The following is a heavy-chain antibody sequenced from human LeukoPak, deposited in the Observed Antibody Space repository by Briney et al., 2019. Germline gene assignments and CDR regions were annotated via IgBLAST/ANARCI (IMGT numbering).Heavy chain of an antibody. CDR2: IGGSGDIT. J-gene: IGHJ4*02. CDR3: AKQEVGYSYGSLDY. V-gene: IGHV3-23*01. CDR1: GFTFSSYA. Sequence: GVSLRLSCAASGFTFSSYAMNWVRQAPGKGLGWVSVIGGSGDITYYADSVRGRFTISRDNSKNTLYLQMNSLRAEDTAAYYCAKQEVGYSYGSLDYWGQGTLVTVSS. D-gene: IGHD5-18*01.